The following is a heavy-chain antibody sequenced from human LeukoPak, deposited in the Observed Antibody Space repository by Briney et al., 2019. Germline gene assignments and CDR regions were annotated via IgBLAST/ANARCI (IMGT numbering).Heavy chain of an antibody. J-gene: IGHJ5*02. CDR2: MNPNSGNT. D-gene: IGHD6-13*01. CDR3: ARPSSRGDLVDP. Sequence: ASVKVSFKASGYTFTIYDINWVRQATGQGLEWMGWMNPNSGNTGYAQKFQGRVTMTRNTSISTAYMELSSLRSEDTAVYYCARPSSRGDLVDPWGQGTLVTVSS. V-gene: IGHV1-8*01. CDR1: GYTFTIYD.